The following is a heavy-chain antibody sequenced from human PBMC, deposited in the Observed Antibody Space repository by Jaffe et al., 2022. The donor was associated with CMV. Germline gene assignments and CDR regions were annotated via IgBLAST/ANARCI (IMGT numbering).Heavy chain of an antibody. Sequence: QVQLQESGPGLVKPSETLSLNCTVSGGSISRYYWSWIRQPPGKGLEWIGYIYYTGSTNYNPSLKSRVTISVDTSKKQFSLKLNSVTAADTAVYYCASMGGNHDYWGQGTLVTVSS. CDR2: IYYTGST. D-gene: IGHD3-16*01. CDR1: GGSISRYY. J-gene: IGHJ4*02. CDR3: ASMGGNHDY. V-gene: IGHV4-59*01.